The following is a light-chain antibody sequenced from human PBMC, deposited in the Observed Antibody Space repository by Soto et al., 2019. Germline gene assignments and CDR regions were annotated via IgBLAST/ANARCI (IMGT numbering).Light chain of an antibody. CDR1: SSDVCGYNY. Sequence: QSALTQPASVSGSPGQSITISCTGTSSDVCGYNYVSWYQQHPGKAPKLMIYDVSNRPSGVSNRFSGSKSGNTASLTISGLQAEDEADYYCSSYTSSSTIVVFGGGTKVTVL. CDR2: DVS. V-gene: IGLV2-14*01. J-gene: IGLJ2*01. CDR3: SSYTSSSTIVV.